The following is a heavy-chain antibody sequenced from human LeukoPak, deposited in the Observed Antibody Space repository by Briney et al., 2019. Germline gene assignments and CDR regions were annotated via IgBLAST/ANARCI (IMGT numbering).Heavy chain of an antibody. CDR1: GGSLSSSSYY. CDR2: IYYSGST. V-gene: IGHV4-39*01. Sequence: SETLSLTCTVSGGSLSSSSYYWGWIRQPPGKGLEWIGSIYYSGSTYYNPSLKSRGTITVDTSKNQLSLKLSSVTAADTAVYYCARPYSSSWAGWFDPWGQGTLVTVSS. CDR3: ARPYSSSWAGWFDP. D-gene: IGHD6-13*01. J-gene: IGHJ5*02.